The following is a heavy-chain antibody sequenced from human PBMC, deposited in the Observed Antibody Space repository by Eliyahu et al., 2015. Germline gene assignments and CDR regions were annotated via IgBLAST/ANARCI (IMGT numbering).Heavy chain of an antibody. CDR2: IYYSGST. CDR3: ARADYGDDPCAFDI. D-gene: IGHD4-17*01. CDR1: GGSIXRGXYY. Sequence: QVQLQESGPGLVKPSQTLSLTXTXSGGSIXRGXYYWSWXRQXPGKGLEWIGYIYYSGSTYYNPSLKSRVTISVDTSKNQFSLKLSSVTAADTAVYYCARADYGDDPCAFDIWGQGTMVTVSS. J-gene: IGHJ3*02. V-gene: IGHV4-31*03.